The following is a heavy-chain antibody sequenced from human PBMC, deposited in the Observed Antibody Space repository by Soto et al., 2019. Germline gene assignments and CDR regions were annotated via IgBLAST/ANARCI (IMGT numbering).Heavy chain of an antibody. Sequence: GESLNISCKGSRYSFTSYWIGLVRQMPGKGLEWMGIIYPGDSDTRYSPSFQGQVTISADKSISTAYLQWSSLKASDTAMYYCAGGVVGATTYYYYGMDVWGQGTTVTVSS. CDR2: IYPGDSDT. CDR3: AGGVVGATTYYYYGMDV. J-gene: IGHJ6*02. V-gene: IGHV5-51*01. D-gene: IGHD1-26*01. CDR1: RYSFTSYW.